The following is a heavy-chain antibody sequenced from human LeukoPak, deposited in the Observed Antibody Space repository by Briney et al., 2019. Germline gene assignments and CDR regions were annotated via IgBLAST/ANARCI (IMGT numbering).Heavy chain of an antibody. CDR2: IFSGGTT. J-gene: IGHJ6*02. V-gene: IGHV3-53*01. CDR3: ARRSGYGSGSYYYYGMDV. Sequence: PGGSLRLSCAASGLTVSNNYMNWVRQAPGKGLEWVSVIFSGGTTYYADSVKGRFTISRDNAKNSLYLQMNSLRAEDTAVYYCARRSGYGSGSYYYYGMDVWGQGTTVTVSS. CDR1: GLTVSNNY. D-gene: IGHD3-10*01.